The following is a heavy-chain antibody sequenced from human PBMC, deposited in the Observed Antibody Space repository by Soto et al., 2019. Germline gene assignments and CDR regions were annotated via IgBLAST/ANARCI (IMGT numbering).Heavy chain of an antibody. CDR3: ARDPRVASRSYYFDY. D-gene: IGHD3-16*01. CDR2: IRSKANSYAT. CDR1: GFTFSGSA. J-gene: IGHJ4*02. Sequence: GSLRLSCAASGFTFSGSAMHWVRQASGKGLEWVGRIRSKANSYATAYAASVKGRFTISRDNSKNTLYLQMNSLRAEDAALYYCARDPRVASRSYYFDYWGQGALVTVSS. V-gene: IGHV3-73*01.